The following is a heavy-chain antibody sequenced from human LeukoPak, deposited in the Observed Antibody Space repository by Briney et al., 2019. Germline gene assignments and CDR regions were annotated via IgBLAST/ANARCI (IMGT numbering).Heavy chain of an antibody. J-gene: IGHJ4*02. CDR3: ATGYNYYYDY. Sequence: GGSLRLSCFASGFTFSHYAMHWVRQAPGKGLEYVSVISSDGDSTSYADSVRGRFTISRDNSKNTVHLQMGSLRPEDMAVYYCATGYNYYYDYWGQGTLVSVSS. D-gene: IGHD5-18*01. V-gene: IGHV3-64*02. CDR1: GFTFSHYA. CDR2: ISSDGDST.